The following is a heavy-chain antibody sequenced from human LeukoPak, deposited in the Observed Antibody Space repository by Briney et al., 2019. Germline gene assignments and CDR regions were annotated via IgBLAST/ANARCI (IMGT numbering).Heavy chain of an antibody. D-gene: IGHD2-21*01. CDR3: ARDSYSSYYFDY. V-gene: IGHV1-18*04. Sequence: GESLKISCKGSGYSFTSYWIGWVRQAPGQGLEWMGWISTYNGNTNYAQKFQGRVTMTTDTSTSTAYMELRSLRSDDTAVYYCARDSYSSYYFDYWGQGTLVTVSS. CDR2: ISTYNGNT. J-gene: IGHJ4*02. CDR1: GYSFTSYW.